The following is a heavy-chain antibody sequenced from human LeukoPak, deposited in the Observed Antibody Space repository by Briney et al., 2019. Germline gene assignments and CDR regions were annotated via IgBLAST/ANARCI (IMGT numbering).Heavy chain of an antibody. CDR2: IYYSGST. CDR1: GGSISGHY. CDR3: GRGAYYDFWSGYFETGWRIDP. Sequence: SETLSLTCTVSGGSISGHYWSWIRQPPGKGLEWIGYIYYSGSTNYNPSLKSRVTISVDTSKNQFSLNLSSVTAADTAVYYCGRGAYYDFWSGYFETGWRIDPWGQGTLVTVSS. J-gene: IGHJ5*02. V-gene: IGHV4-59*11. D-gene: IGHD3-3*01.